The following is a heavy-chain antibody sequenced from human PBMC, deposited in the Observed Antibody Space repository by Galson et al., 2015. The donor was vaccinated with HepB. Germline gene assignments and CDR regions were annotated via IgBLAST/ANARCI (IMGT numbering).Heavy chain of an antibody. CDR1: GGTFSSYA. V-gene: IGHV1-69*13. J-gene: IGHJ2*01. Sequence: SVKVSCKASGGTFSSYAISWVRQAPGQGLEWMGGIIPIFGTANYAQKFQGRVTITADESTSTAYMELSSLRSEDTAVYYCAKDQGLGIYWYFDLWGRGTLVTVSS. D-gene: IGHD7-27*01. CDR2: IIPIFGTA. CDR3: AKDQGLGIYWYFDL.